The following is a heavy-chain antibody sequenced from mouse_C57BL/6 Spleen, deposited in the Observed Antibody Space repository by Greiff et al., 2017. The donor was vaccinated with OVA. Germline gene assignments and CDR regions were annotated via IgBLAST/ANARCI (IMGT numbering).Heavy chain of an antibody. CDR3: ARKGGNYYFDY. J-gene: IGHJ2*01. CDR1: GYTFTNYW. D-gene: IGHD2-1*01. V-gene: IGHV1-63*01. CDR2: IYPGGGYT. Sequence: LVESGAELVRPGTSVKMSCKASGYTFTNYWIGWAKQRPGHGLEWIGDIYPGGGYTNYNEKFKGKATLTADKSSSTAYMQFSSLTSEDSAIYYCARKGGNYYFDYWGQGTTLTVSS.